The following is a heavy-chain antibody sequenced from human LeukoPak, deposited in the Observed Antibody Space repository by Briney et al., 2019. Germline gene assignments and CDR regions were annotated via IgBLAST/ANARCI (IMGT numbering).Heavy chain of an antibody. Sequence: PGGSLRLSCAASGFIVSRNYMSWVRQAPGKKLEWVSAISSKYVTYYADSVKGRFIISRDNSKNTMYLQMNGLRAEDTAIYYCYGIHLGDASDLWGQGTMVTVSS. V-gene: IGHV3-53*01. CDR2: ISSKYVT. CDR3: YGIHLGDASDL. D-gene: IGHD3-16*01. J-gene: IGHJ3*01. CDR1: GFIVSRNY.